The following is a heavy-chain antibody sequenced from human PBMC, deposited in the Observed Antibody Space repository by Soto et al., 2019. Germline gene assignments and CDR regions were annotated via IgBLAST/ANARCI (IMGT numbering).Heavy chain of an antibody. D-gene: IGHD6-6*01. J-gene: IGHJ4*02. CDR3: ARAGGIAARPVDY. CDR1: GFTFSSYS. Sequence: GGSLRLSCAASGFTFSSYSMNWVRQAPGKGLEWVSSISSSSSYIYYADSVKGRFTISRDNAKNSLYLQMNSLRAEDTAVYYCARAGGIAARPVDYWGQGTLVTVSS. CDR2: ISSSSSYI. V-gene: IGHV3-21*01.